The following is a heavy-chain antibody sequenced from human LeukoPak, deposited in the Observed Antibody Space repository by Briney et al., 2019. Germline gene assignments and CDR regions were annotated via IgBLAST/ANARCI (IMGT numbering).Heavy chain of an antibody. Sequence: AGGSLRLSCAASGFTFSSYGMHWVRQAPGKGLEWVAFIRYDGSNKYYADSVKGRFTISRDNSKNTLYLQMNSLRAEDTAVYYVAKDLYCSSTSCPPDAFDIWGQATMVTVS. CDR3: AKDLYCSSTSCPPDAFDI. J-gene: IGHJ3*02. CDR2: IRYDGSNK. D-gene: IGHD2-2*01. CDR1: GFTFSSYG. V-gene: IGHV3-30*02.